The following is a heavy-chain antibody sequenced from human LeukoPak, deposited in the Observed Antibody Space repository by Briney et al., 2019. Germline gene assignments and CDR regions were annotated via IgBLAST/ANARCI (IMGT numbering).Heavy chain of an antibody. J-gene: IGHJ6*03. CDR2: INHSGGT. CDR3: ARDKVRYYDSSGYYSHYYYMDV. Sequence: SETLSLTCTVYGGSFSEYYWTWIRQSPTKGLEWIAEINHSGGTNYNPSLKSRVTILLDTSKNHFSLRLRSVTAADTAVYYCARDKVRYYDSSGYYSHYYYMDVWGKGTTVTISS. CDR1: GGSFSEYY. D-gene: IGHD3-22*01. V-gene: IGHV4-34*01.